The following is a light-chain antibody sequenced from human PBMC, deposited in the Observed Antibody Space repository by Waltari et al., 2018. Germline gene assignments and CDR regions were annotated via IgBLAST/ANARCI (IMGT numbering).Light chain of an antibody. CDR1: QSVRTY. Sequence: EIVMTQSPPTLYVSSGERATLSCGASQSVRTYLAWYQQKPGQAPRLLIYDTSTRPTGVPARFSGSGSGTEFSLTISSLQSEDFAVYYCQQYESWPQTFGPGTKVDI. CDR2: DTS. J-gene: IGKJ3*01. V-gene: IGKV3-15*01. CDR3: QQYESWPQT.